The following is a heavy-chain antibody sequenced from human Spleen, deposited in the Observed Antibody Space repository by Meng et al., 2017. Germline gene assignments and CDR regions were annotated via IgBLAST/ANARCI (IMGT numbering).Heavy chain of an antibody. J-gene: IGHJ4*02. CDR3: SHSQYQPNPYFDY. CDR2: IYWEDYK. Sequence: QIHLTGPCPPAVQPHQPHTAAWSFSGVLLKKWWVGVGWIRQPPGKALEWLSPIYWEDYKPYSPSLKSRLTITKEPSKNQVVLKMTNMDPLDTATYYCSHSQYQPNPYFDYWGQGTLVTVSS. D-gene: IGHD2-2*01. CDR1: GVLLKKWWVG. V-gene: IGHV2-5*02.